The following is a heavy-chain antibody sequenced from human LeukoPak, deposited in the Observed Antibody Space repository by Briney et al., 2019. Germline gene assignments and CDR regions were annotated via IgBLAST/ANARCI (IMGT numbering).Heavy chain of an antibody. CDR1: GFTFSDYY. Sequence: PGGSLRLSCAASGFTFSDYYMSWIRQAPGKGLEWVSYISSSGSTIYYADSVMGRFTISRDNAKNSLYLQMNSLRAEDTAVYYCARDLFNLYGVTDYWGQGTLVTVSS. CDR3: ARDLFNLYGVTDY. D-gene: IGHD4-17*01. J-gene: IGHJ4*02. CDR2: ISSSGSTI. V-gene: IGHV3-11*01.